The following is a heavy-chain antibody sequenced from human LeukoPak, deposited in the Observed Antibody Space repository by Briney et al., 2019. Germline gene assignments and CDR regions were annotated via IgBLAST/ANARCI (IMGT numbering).Heavy chain of an antibody. V-gene: IGHV3-23*01. CDR2: ISGSGGST. Sequence: GGCLRLSCAASGVTFSSYAMSWVREAPGEGVEWGSAISGSGGSTYYADSVKGRFTISRDNSKNTLYLQMNSLRAEDTAVYYCARGHYDILTGYKIRDYYGMDVWGQGTTVTVSS. CDR3: ARGHYDILTGYKIRDYYGMDV. CDR1: GVTFSSYA. J-gene: IGHJ6*02. D-gene: IGHD3-9*01.